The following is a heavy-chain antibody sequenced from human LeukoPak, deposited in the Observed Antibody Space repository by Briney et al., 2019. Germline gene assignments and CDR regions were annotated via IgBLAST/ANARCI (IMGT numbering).Heavy chain of an antibody. CDR2: ISTSGGTT. V-gene: IGHV3-23*01. J-gene: IGHJ4*02. CDR3: AQQLGYCSRGSCYFTY. CDR1: GFTFSGSA. D-gene: IGHD2-15*01. Sequence: GGSLRPSCAASGFTFSGSAMSWVRQAPGKGLEWVSAISTSGGTTYYADSVKGRFTISRDNSKNTLYLQMNSLRAEDTAVYYCAQQLGYCSRGSCYFTYWGQGTLVTVSS.